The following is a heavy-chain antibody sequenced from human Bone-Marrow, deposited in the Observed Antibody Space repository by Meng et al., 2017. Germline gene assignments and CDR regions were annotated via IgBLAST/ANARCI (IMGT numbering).Heavy chain of an antibody. J-gene: IGHJ4*02. Sequence: SRKISGAASGFTFNKFAMHWVRQAPGEGLEWVALISYDGNNEYYGDSVKGRFTISRDNSKNKLYLQLSSLRPDDTATYYCAREPTMLRGDWGYYFDYWGQGTVVTVSS. CDR2: ISYDGNNE. CDR3: AREPTMLRGDWGYYFDY. D-gene: IGHD3-10*01. CDR1: GFTFNKFA. V-gene: IGHV3-30*04.